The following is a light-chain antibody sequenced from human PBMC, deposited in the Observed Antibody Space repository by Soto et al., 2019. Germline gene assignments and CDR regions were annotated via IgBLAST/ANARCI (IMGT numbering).Light chain of an antibody. CDR3: QQFGTSPRVT. J-gene: IGKJ5*01. V-gene: IGKV3-20*01. Sequence: EIVLTQSPGTLSLSPGKRATLSCRASQSVSSSYLAWYQQKPGQAPRLLINGASTRATGIPDRFSGSGSGTDFTLTISRLEPEDFAVYYCQQFGTSPRVTFGQGTRLEIK. CDR2: GAS. CDR1: QSVSSSY.